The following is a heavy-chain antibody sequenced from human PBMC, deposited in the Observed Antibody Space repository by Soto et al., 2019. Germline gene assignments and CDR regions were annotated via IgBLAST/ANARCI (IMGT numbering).Heavy chain of an antibody. D-gene: IGHD3-3*01. V-gene: IGHV1-69*02. Sequence: QVQLVQSGAEVKKPGSSVKVSCKASGGTFSSYTISWVRQAPGQGLEWMGRIIPILGIANYAQKFQGRVTITADKSTSTAYMELSSLRSEDTAVYYCARAQAPVLRFLEWSRGNYYYYYMDVWGKGTTVTVSS. CDR3: ARAQAPVLRFLEWSRGNYYYYYMDV. CDR1: GGTFSSYT. CDR2: IIPILGIA. J-gene: IGHJ6*03.